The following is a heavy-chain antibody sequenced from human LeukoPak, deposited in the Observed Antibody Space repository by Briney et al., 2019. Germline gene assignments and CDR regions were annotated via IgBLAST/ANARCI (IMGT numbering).Heavy chain of an antibody. J-gene: IGHJ6*02. D-gene: IGHD3-10*01. CDR1: GFTFNNYA. V-gene: IGHV3-23*01. CDR3: AKDHRASYYDSGSYIGMDV. Sequence: PGGSLRLSCAASGFTFNNYAVSWVRQAPGKGLEWVSAISGSGGSTYYADSVKGRFTISRDNSKTTLYLQMNSLRVEDTAVYYCAKDHRASYYDSGSYIGMDVWGQGTTVTVSS. CDR2: ISGSGGST.